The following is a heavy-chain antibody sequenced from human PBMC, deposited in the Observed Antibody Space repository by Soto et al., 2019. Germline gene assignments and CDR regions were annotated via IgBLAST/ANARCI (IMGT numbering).Heavy chain of an antibody. D-gene: IGHD2-8*02. CDR3: ARDKITGLFDY. CDR1: GGSFSGYD. CDR2: INHSGSS. J-gene: IGHJ4*02. V-gene: IGHV4-34*01. Sequence: QVQLQQWGAGLLKPSETLSLTCAVYGGSFSGYDWTWIRQPPGTGLEWIGEINHSGSSNYNPSLKSRVTISVDTSKTQFSLKPTSVTAADTAVYYCARDKITGLFDYLGQGTLVTVSS.